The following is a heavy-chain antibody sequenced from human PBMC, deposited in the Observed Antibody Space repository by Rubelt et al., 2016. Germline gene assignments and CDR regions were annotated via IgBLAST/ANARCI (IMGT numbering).Heavy chain of an antibody. CDR1: GGSFSGYY. CDR3: ARSNYFDY. J-gene: IGHJ4*02. Sequence: QVQLQQWGAGLLKPSETLSLTCAVYGGSFSGYYWSWIRQSPGKGLEWLGDISYSESNYNNSLKSRVSMSVDTSKKQFSLKLSSVTAEDTAVYYCARSNYFDYWGQGTLVTVSS. V-gene: IGHV4-34*02. CDR2: ISYSES.